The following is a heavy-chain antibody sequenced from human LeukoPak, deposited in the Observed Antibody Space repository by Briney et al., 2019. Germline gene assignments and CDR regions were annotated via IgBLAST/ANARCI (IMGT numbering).Heavy chain of an antibody. V-gene: IGHV3-30*01. Sequence: PGGSLRLSCAASGFTFNTYTMHWLRQAPGKGLEWVAVISYDGSNDYYADSVKGRFTISRDNSKSTLYLQMNSLRSEDTAVYYCARSKGGAYYYFDYWGQGTLVTVSS. J-gene: IGHJ4*02. CDR3: ARSKGGAYYYFDY. CDR2: ISYDGSND. D-gene: IGHD2-21*01. CDR1: GFTFNTYT.